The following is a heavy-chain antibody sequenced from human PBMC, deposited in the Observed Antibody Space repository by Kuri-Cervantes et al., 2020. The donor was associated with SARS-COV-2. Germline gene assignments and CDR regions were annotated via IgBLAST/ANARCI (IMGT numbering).Heavy chain of an antibody. V-gene: IGHV3-30*02. Sequence: GESLKISCAASGFTFSSYGMHWVRQAPGKGLEWVAFIRYDGSNKYYADSVKGRFTISRDNSKNTLYLQMNSLRAEDTAVYYCAKDRDDSTHHFQHWGQGTRGTESS. CDR2: IRYDGSNK. J-gene: IGHJ1*01. CDR1: GFTFSSYG. CDR3: AKDRDDSTHHFQH. D-gene: IGHD1-1*01.